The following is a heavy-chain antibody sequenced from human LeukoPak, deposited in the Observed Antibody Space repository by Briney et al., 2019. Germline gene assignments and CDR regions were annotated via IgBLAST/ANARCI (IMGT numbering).Heavy chain of an antibody. CDR1: GFTFSNYA. CDR3: GKDQNVAAAGIPYDY. Sequence: GGSLRLSCAASGFTFSNYAMSWVRQAPGQGLEWVSAISGSGISTYDADSVKGRFTISRDNSKNTLYLQMSSLRAEDTAVYYCGKDQNVAAAGIPYDYWGQGTLVTVSS. CDR2: ISGSGIST. D-gene: IGHD6-13*01. J-gene: IGHJ4*02. V-gene: IGHV3-23*01.